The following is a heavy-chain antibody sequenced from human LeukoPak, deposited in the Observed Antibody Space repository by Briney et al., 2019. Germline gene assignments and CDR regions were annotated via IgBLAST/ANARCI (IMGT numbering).Heavy chain of an antibody. CDR2: IRSSGSTT. J-gene: IGHJ4*02. D-gene: IGHD1-26*01. CDR3: ARAGGVGGTIDY. V-gene: IGHV3-11*04. CDR1: GFTLSDYL. Sequence: GGSLRLSCAASGFTLSDYLMTWIRQAPGKGLEWVSYIRSSGSTTFYADSVKGRFTISRDNAKNSLYLQMNSLRVEDTAVYYCARAGGVGGTIDYWGQGTLVTVSS.